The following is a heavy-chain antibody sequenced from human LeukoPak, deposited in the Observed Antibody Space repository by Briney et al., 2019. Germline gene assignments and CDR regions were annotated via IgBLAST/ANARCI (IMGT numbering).Heavy chain of an antibody. V-gene: IGHV3-48*03. Sequence: PGGSLRLSCAASGFTFSSYEMNWVRQAPGKGLEWVSYISSSGSTIYYADSVKGRFTISRDNAKNSLYLQMNSLRAGDTAVYYCARGRAPLRYFDWLWWGQGTLVTVSS. J-gene: IGHJ4*02. D-gene: IGHD3-9*01. CDR1: GFTFSSYE. CDR3: ARGRAPLRYFDWLW. CDR2: ISSSGSTI.